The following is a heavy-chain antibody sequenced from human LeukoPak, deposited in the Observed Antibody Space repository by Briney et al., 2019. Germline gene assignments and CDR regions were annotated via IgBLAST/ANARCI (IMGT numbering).Heavy chain of an antibody. CDR1: GFTFDDYT. J-gene: IGHJ4*02. V-gene: IGHV3-43*01. CDR3: ARNYYGSGNYYNNINY. D-gene: IGHD3-10*01. Sequence: GGSLRLSCAASGFTFDDYTMHWVRQAPGKGLEWVSLISWEGGSTYYADSVKGRFTISRDNSKNSLYLQMNSLRTEDTALYYCARNYYGSGNYYNNINYWGQGTLVTVSS. CDR2: ISWEGGST.